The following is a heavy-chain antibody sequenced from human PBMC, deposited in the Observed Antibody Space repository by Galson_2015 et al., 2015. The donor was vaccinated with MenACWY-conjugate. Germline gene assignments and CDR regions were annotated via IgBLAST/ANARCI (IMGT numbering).Heavy chain of an antibody. J-gene: IGHJ4*02. CDR1: GFPFGTYW. D-gene: IGHD3-10*01. CDR3: VRPIMTFAAVRSLDY. CDR2: IKYDGSEQ. Sequence: SLRLSCAASGFPFGTYWMTWVRQAPGKGLEWVANIKYDGSEQYYGDSVRGRLIIPRDNANNSLFLQMNSLRPEDTAVYYCVRPIMTFAAVRSLDYWGQGTVVTVSS. V-gene: IGHV3-7*01.